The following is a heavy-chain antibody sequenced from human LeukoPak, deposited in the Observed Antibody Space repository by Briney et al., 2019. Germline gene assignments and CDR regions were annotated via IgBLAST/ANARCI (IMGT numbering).Heavy chain of an antibody. D-gene: IGHD5-24*01. V-gene: IGHV1-69*13. CDR1: GGTFSSYA. CDR2: ITPIFGTA. CDR3: ARVGGGGVEMATNYFDY. Sequence: SVKVSCKASGGTFSSYAISWVRQAPGQGLEWMGGITPIFGTANYAQKFQGRVTITADESTSTAYMELSSLRSEDTAVYYCARVGGGGVEMATNYFDYWSQGTLVTVSS. J-gene: IGHJ4*02.